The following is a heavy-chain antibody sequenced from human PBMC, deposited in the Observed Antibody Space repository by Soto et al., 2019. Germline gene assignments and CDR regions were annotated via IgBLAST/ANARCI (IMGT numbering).Heavy chain of an antibody. D-gene: IGHD1-26*01. CDR3: AKDLGSGSYLFDAFHI. J-gene: IGHJ3*02. CDR1: GFTFSNYG. Sequence: QGQLVESGGGVVQPGRSLRLSCAASGFTFSNYGMHWVRQAPGKGLEWVAVISYDGSNKYYADSVKGRFTISRDNSRNTLYLQLNSLRAEDTAVYYCAKDLGSGSYLFDAFHIWGQGTMVTVSS. V-gene: IGHV3-30*18. CDR2: ISYDGSNK.